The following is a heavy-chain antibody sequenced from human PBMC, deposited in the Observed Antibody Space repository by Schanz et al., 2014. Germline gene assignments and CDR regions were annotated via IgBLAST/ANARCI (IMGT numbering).Heavy chain of an antibody. CDR2: IGGSGDST. Sequence: EVQLVESGGGLVKPGGSLRLSCAASGFGFDDYAMSWVRQAPGKGLEWVSGIGGSGDSTHYADSVKGRFIISRDNSKNTLFLQMSSLRAEDTAVYYCARDGDFDYWGQGTLVTVSS. V-gene: IGHV3-23*04. CDR3: ARDGDFDY. CDR1: GFGFDDYA. J-gene: IGHJ4*02.